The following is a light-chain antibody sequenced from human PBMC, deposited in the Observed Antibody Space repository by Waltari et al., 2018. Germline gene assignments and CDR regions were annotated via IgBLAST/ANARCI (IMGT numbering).Light chain of an antibody. CDR2: LGS. CDR1: QSLLQGNGFSY. J-gene: IGKJ1*01. V-gene: IGKV2-28*01. CDR3: MQALQTPWT. Sequence: IVMTQSPLSLPVTPGEPASISCRSSQSLLQGNGFSYLDWYLQKPGQSPQLLIYLGSNRASGVPDRFSGSGSGTDFTLKISRVEAEDVGVYYCMQALQTPWTFGQGTKVEIK.